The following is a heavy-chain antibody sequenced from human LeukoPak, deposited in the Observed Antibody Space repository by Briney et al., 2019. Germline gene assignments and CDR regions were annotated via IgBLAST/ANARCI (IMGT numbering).Heavy chain of an antibody. Sequence: PGGSLRLSCAASGFTFSSYWMSWVRQAPGKGLKWVANIKQDGSEKYYVDSVKGRFTISRDNAKNSLYLQMNSLRAEDTAVYYCARDYYDYGDYGDYWGQGTLVTVSS. CDR2: IKQDGSEK. CDR3: ARDYYDYGDYGDY. D-gene: IGHD4-17*01. V-gene: IGHV3-7*01. J-gene: IGHJ4*02. CDR1: GFTFSSYW.